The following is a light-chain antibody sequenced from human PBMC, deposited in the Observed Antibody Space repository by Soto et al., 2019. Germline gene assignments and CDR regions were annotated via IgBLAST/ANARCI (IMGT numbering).Light chain of an antibody. CDR1: QSISSY. V-gene: IGKV1-39*01. CDR3: QQSYSTPPIT. Sequence: DIQMTQSPSSLSASLGYRVTITCLASQSISSYLNWYQQKPGKAPKLLIYAASSLQSGVPSRFSGSGSGTDFTLTISSLQPEDFATYYCQQSYSTPPITFGQGTRLEIK. J-gene: IGKJ5*01. CDR2: AAS.